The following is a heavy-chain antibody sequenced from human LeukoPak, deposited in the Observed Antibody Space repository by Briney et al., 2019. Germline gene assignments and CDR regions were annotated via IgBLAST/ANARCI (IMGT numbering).Heavy chain of an antibody. CDR1: GYTFTGYY. CDR2: ISAYNGNT. Sequence: ASVKVSCKASGYTFTGYYMHWVRQAPGQGLEWMGWISAYNGNTNYAQKLQGRVTMTTDTSTSTAYMELRSLRSDDTAVYYCARLGGYYGSGNNWFDPWGQGTLVTVSS. V-gene: IGHV1-18*04. CDR3: ARLGGYYGSGNNWFDP. J-gene: IGHJ5*02. D-gene: IGHD3-10*01.